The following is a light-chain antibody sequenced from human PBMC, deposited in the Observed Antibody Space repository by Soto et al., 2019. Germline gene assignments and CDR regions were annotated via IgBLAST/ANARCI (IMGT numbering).Light chain of an antibody. V-gene: IGLV2-14*01. J-gene: IGLJ3*02. Sequence: QSVLTQPASVSGSPGQSITISCTGTSSDVGGYNYVSWYQQHPGKAPKLIIYEVSNRPTGVSNRFSGSKSGHTASLTISGLQSEDEADYYCSSYTTTSTLVFGGGTKLTVL. CDR3: SSYTTTSTLV. CDR2: EVS. CDR1: SSDVGGYNY.